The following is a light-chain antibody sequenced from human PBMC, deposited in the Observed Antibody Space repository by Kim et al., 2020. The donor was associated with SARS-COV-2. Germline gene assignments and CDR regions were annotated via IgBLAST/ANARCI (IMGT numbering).Light chain of an antibody. V-gene: IGKV1-33*01. J-gene: IGKJ4*01. CDR1: QDISNY. CDR2: DAS. Sequence: DIQMTQSPSSLSASVGDRVTITCQASQDISNYLNWYQQKPGKAPKLLIYDASNLETGVPSRFSGSGSGTDFTFTISSLQPEDIATYYCQQYDNPRGLTFGGGTKVDIK. CDR3: QQYDNPRGLT.